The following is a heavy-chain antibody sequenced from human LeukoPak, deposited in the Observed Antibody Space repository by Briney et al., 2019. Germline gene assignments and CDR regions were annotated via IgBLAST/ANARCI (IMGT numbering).Heavy chain of an antibody. CDR1: GYTFTGYY. CDR3: ARDGNDGAFVI. D-gene: IGHD4-23*01. J-gene: IGHJ3*02. Sequence: GASVKVSCKASGYTFTGYYVHWVRQAPGQGLEWMGWINPNRGGTKYAQKFQGRVTMARDTSISTAYMELSRLTSDDTAVYSCARDGNDGAFVIWGQGTMFTVSS. V-gene: IGHV1-2*02. CDR2: INPNRGGT.